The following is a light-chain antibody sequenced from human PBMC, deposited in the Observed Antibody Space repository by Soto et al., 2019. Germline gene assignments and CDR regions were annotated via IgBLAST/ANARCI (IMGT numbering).Light chain of an antibody. CDR1: TSNIGSNY. V-gene: IGLV1-47*01. CDR3: CSYSSSSTFYV. Sequence: QSVLTQPPSASGTPGQGVTISCSGSTSNIGSNYVYWYQQLPGTAPKLLIYRNNQRPSGVPDRFSGSKSGNTASLTISALQAEDEALYYCCSYSSSSTFYVFGTGTKVTVL. J-gene: IGLJ1*01. CDR2: RNN.